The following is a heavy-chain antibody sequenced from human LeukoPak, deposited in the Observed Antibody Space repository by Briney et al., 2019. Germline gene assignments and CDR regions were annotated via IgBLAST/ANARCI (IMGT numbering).Heavy chain of an antibody. V-gene: IGHV1-69*05. CDR3: ARDVHGDYGSGWFDP. J-gene: IGHJ5*02. Sequence: SVKVSCKTSGGTLNNSAISWVRQAPGQGLEWLGGIMPLFGTAGYAQKFQGRVTITKDESTRTVYLELTSLTSDDTAVYYCARDVHGDYGSGWFDPWGQGTRVSVSS. CDR2: IMPLFGTA. CDR1: GGTLNNSA. D-gene: IGHD4-17*01.